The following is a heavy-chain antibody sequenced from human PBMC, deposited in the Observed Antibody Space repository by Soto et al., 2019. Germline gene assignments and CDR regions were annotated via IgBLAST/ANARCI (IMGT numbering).Heavy chain of an antibody. CDR1: GYTFTSYG. D-gene: IGHD2-15*01. J-gene: IGHJ5*02. Sequence: QVQLVQSGAEVKKPGASVKVSCKASGYTFTSYGISWVRQAPGQGLEWMGWISAYNGNTNYAQKLQGRVTMTTDTSTSTAYMELRSLRSDDPAVYYCARVGVRYCSGGSCYSAWFDPWGQGTLVTVSS. CDR2: ISAYNGNT. V-gene: IGHV1-18*01. CDR3: ARVGVRYCSGGSCYSAWFDP.